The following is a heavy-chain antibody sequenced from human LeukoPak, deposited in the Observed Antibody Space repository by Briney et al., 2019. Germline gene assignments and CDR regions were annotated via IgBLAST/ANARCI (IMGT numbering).Heavy chain of an antibody. CDR2: IYTSGST. CDR3: ARQGTSGSYPGNWFDP. D-gene: IGHD1-26*01. V-gene: IGHV4-4*09. Sequence: SETLSLTCTVSGGSISSYYWSWLRQPPGKGLEWIGYIYTSGSTNYNPSLKSRVTISVDTSKNQFSLKLSSVTAADTAVYYCARQGTSGSYPGNWFDPWGQGTLVTVSS. CDR1: GGSISSYY. J-gene: IGHJ5*02.